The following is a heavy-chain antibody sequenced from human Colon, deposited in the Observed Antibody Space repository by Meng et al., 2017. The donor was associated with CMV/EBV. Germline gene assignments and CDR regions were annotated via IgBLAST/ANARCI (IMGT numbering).Heavy chain of an antibody. CDR1: GFTLSSYW. Sequence: ESLKISCAASGFTLSSYWMTWVRQAPGKGLEWVANIKQDGSQKYYVDSVKGRFTVSRDNAKNSLYMQMNSLRAEDTAVYYCARGTDIVVTGSYYYNMDVWGQGTTVTVSS. J-gene: IGHJ6*02. CDR3: ARGTDIVVTGSYYYNMDV. CDR2: IKQDGSQK. V-gene: IGHV3-7*01. D-gene: IGHD2-15*01.